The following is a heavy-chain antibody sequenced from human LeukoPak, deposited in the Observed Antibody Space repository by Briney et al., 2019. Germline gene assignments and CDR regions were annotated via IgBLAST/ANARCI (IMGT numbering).Heavy chain of an antibody. J-gene: IGHJ3*02. D-gene: IGHD2-21*01. CDR3: AINCGGDCHAFDI. V-gene: IGHV1-69*11. Sequence: SVKVSCKASGGSFSNYAISWVRQAPGHGLEWMGRIIPVLASTNYAQKFQGRVTITTDESTSTAYMELSSLRSEDTAVYYCAINCGGDCHAFDIWGQGTMVTVSS. CDR2: IIPVLAST. CDR1: GGSFSNYA.